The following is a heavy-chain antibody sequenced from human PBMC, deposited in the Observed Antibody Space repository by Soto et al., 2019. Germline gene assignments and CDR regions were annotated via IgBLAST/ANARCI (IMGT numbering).Heavy chain of an antibody. CDR3: VKRYCSGTSCFHMDV. J-gene: IGHJ6*03. CDR2: ISGTGGGS. D-gene: IGHD2-15*01. Sequence: TGGSLRISSAAAGFIVTQYGKYWVRQPPGKGLEYVSIISGTGGGSYYADSVEGRFAISRDNSKNTVDLQMGSLRAEDTAVYYCVKRYCSGTSCFHMDVWGKGTTVTVSS. V-gene: IGHV3-64*02. CDR1: GFIVTQYG.